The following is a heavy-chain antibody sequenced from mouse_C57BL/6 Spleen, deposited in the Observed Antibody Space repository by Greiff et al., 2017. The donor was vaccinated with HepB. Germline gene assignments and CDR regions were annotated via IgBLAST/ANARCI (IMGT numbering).Heavy chain of an antibody. D-gene: IGHD1-1*01. CDR3: AREDYYGSYYYAMDY. J-gene: IGHJ4*01. V-gene: IGHV1-55*01. Sequence: QVQLQQPGAELVKPGASVKMSCKASGYTFTSYWITWVKQRPGQGLEWIGDIYPGSGSTNYNEKFKSKATLTVDTSSSTAYMQLSSLTSEDSAVYYCAREDYYGSYYYAMDYWGQGTSVTVSS. CDR2: IYPGSGST. CDR1: GYTFTSYW.